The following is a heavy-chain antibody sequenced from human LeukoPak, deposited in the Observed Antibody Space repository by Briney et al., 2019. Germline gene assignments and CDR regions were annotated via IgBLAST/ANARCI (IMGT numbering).Heavy chain of an antibody. CDR2: ISGSGGST. Sequence: GGSLRLSCAASGFTFTNYGMSWVRQAPGKGLEWVSAISGSGGSTYYADSVKGRFTISRDNSKNTLYLQMNSLRAEDTAVYYCAKHTAMATLGDYWGQGTLVTVSS. CDR3: AKHTAMATLGDY. D-gene: IGHD5-18*01. CDR1: GFTFTNYG. V-gene: IGHV3-23*01. J-gene: IGHJ4*02.